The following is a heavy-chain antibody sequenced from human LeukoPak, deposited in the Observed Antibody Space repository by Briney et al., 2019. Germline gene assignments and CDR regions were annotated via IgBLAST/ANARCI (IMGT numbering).Heavy chain of an antibody. D-gene: IGHD2-2*01. V-gene: IGHV5-51*01. Sequence: GESLKISCKGSGYSFTSYWIGWVRQMSGKGLEWMGIIYPGDSDTRYSPSFQGQVTISADKSISTAYLQWSSLKASDTAMYYCARRFCSSTSCYLTPFDYWGQGTLVTVSS. J-gene: IGHJ4*02. CDR1: GYSFTSYW. CDR2: IYPGDSDT. CDR3: ARRFCSSTSCYLTPFDY.